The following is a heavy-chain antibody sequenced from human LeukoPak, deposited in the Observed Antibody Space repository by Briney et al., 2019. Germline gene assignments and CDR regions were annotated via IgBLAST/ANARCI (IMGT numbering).Heavy chain of an antibody. Sequence: SETLSLTCAVYGGSFSGYYWSWIRQPPGKGLEWIGSIYYSGSTHYNPSLKSRVTISVDTSKNQFSLKLSSVTAADTAVYYCAREWVDRPPFQHWGQGTLVTVSS. J-gene: IGHJ1*01. D-gene: IGHD1-26*01. CDR2: IYYSGST. CDR1: GGSFSGYY. V-gene: IGHV4-34*01. CDR3: AREWVDRPPFQH.